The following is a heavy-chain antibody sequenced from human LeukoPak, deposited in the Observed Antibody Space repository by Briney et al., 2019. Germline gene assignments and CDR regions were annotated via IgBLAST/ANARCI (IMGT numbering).Heavy chain of an antibody. J-gene: IGHJ4*02. V-gene: IGHV3-23*01. CDR1: GFTVSSNY. Sequence: GGSLRLSCAASGFTVSSNYMSWVRQAPGKGLEWVSAISGSGGSTYYADSVKGRFTISRDNSKNTLYLQMNSLRAEDTAVYYCAKGSSSSWYGGFDYWGQGTLVTVSS. D-gene: IGHD6-13*01. CDR3: AKGSSSSWYGGFDY. CDR2: ISGSGGST.